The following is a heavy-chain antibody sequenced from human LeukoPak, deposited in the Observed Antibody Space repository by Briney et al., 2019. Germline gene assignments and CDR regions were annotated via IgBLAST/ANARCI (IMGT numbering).Heavy chain of an antibody. Sequence: SETLSLTCAVYGGSFSDYYWSWIRQPPGKGLEWIGEINHSGSTNYNPSLKSRVTMSVDTSKNHFSLKLSSVAAADTAVYYCARGFSSRGVDYFDYWGQGTLVTVSP. CDR2: INHSGST. CDR1: GGSFSDYY. J-gene: IGHJ4*02. D-gene: IGHD6-13*01. V-gene: IGHV4-34*01. CDR3: ARGFSSRGVDYFDY.